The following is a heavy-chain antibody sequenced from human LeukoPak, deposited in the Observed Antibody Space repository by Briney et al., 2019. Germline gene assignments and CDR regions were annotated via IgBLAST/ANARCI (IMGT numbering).Heavy chain of an antibody. J-gene: IGHJ5*02. CDR3: ARVPSNSSSWYGWFDP. Sequence: GGSLRLSCAASGFTFGSYWMHWVRQAPGKGLLWVSGINTDGRDTRYADSVKGRFTSSRDNAKNTLYLQMDSLRAEDTALYFCARVPSNSSSWYGWFDPWGQGTLVTVSS. D-gene: IGHD3-22*01. CDR1: GFTFGSYW. V-gene: IGHV3-74*01. CDR2: INTDGRDT.